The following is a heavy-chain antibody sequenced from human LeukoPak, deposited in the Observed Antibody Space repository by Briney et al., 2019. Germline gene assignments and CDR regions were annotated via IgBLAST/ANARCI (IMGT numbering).Heavy chain of an antibody. CDR2: ISSSSSYI. CDR3: ARDHIRGSYYHDY. J-gene: IGHJ4*02. D-gene: IGHD1-26*01. CDR1: GFTFSSNA. V-gene: IGHV3-21*01. Sequence: PGGSLRLSCAASGFTFSSNAMTWVRQAPGKGLECVSSISSSSSYIYYADSVKGRFTISRDNAKNSLYLQMNSLRAEDTAVYYCARDHIRGSYYHDYWGQGTLVTVSS.